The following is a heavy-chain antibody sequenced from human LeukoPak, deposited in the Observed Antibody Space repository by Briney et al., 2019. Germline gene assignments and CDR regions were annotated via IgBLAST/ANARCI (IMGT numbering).Heavy chain of an antibody. CDR3: ARSDGSVSTIDY. CDR2: ISSGSSYI. CDR1: GFTFTNYW. D-gene: IGHD2-15*01. Sequence: PGGSLRLSCVASGFTFTNYWMNWVRQAPGKGLEWVSSISSGSSYIYYADSVKGRFTISRGNAKNSLYLQMNSLRAEDTAVYYCARSDGSVSTIDYWGQGTLSPSPQ. J-gene: IGHJ4*02. V-gene: IGHV3-21*01.